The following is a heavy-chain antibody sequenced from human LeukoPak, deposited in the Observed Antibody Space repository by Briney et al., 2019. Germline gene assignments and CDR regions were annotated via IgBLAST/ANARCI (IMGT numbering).Heavy chain of an antibody. Sequence: GGSLRLSCGGSGFTFSHAWMSWVRQAPGKGLEWVGRIKDNGAGGTTDYAAPVKGRVTISRDDSKTTVYMDIKSLRTEDTAVYFCATTRRGDGIGYWGQGTLVIVSS. CDR2: IKDNGAGGTT. D-gene: IGHD2-21*02. V-gene: IGHV3-15*05. J-gene: IGHJ4*02. CDR3: ATTRRGDGIGY. CDR1: GFTFSHAW.